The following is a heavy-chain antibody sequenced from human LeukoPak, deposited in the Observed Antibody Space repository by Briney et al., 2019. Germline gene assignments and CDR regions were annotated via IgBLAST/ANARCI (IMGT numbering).Heavy chain of an antibody. D-gene: IGHD5-18*01. CDR1: GGSISSYY. Sequence: PSETLSLTCTVSGGSISSYYWSWIRQPAGKGLEWIGRIYTSGSTNYNPSLKSRVTMSVDTSKNQFSLKLSSVTAADTAVYYCAREGSNTAPYAFDIWGQGTMVTVSS. J-gene: IGHJ3*02. CDR3: AREGSNTAPYAFDI. V-gene: IGHV4-4*07. CDR2: IYTSGST.